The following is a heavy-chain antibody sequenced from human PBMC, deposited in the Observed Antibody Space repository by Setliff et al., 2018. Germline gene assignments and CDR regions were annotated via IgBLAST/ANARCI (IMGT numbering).Heavy chain of an antibody. CDR2: IYYTGIT. CDR3: ARGITPTTRPGYYYMDV. CDR1: GDSINSYPYY. D-gene: IGHD3-16*01. Sequence: PSETLSLTCTVSGDSINSYPYYWGWIRQPPGKGLEWIGNIYYTGITYYNPSLKSRVTISVDTSKNHFSLKLTSVTAADTAIYYCARGITPTTRPGYYYMDVWGKETTVTVSS. V-gene: IGHV4-39*07. J-gene: IGHJ6*03.